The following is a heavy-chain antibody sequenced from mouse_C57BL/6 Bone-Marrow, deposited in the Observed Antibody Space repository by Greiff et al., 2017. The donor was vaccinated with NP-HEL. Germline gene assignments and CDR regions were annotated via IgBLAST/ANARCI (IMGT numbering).Heavy chain of an antibody. CDR1: GYTFTSYW. D-gene: IGHD2-3*01. J-gene: IGHJ4*01. CDR2: IHTNSGST. CDR3: AQDGYYPFYDAMDY. V-gene: IGHV1-64*01. Sequence: VQLQQPGAELVKPGASVKLSCKASGYTFTSYWMHWVKQRPGQGLEWIGMIHTNSGSTNYNEKFKSKATLTVDKSSSTAYMQLSSLTSEDSAVYYCAQDGYYPFYDAMDYWGQGTSVTVSS.